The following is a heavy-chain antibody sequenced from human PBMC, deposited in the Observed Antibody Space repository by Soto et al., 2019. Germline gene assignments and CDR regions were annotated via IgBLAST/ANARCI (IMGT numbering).Heavy chain of an antibody. J-gene: IGHJ6*02. CDR1: GFTFSSYA. CDR3: AKDPILTGPHSPYYYYGMDV. CDR2: ISGSGGST. Sequence: HPGGSLRLSCAASGFTFSSYAMSWVRQAPGKGLEWVSAISGSGGSTYYADSVKGRFTISRDNSKNTLYLQMNSLRAEDTAVYYCAKDPILTGPHSPYYYYGMDVWGQGTTVTVSS. V-gene: IGHV3-23*01. D-gene: IGHD3-9*01.